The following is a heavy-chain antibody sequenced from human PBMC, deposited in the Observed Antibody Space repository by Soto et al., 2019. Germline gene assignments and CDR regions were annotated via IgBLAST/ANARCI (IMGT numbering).Heavy chain of an antibody. D-gene: IGHD5-12*01. CDR1: GFTFSSYA. J-gene: IGHJ4*02. CDR2: FSGSGDST. Sequence: EVQLLESGGGLVQPGGSLRLSCAASGFTFSSYAMTWVRQAPGKVLEWVSAFSGSGDSTYYADSVKGRFTDSRDNSKNTLYLQMNSLRAEDTAVYYCAKDLWVGYELGGFDYWGQGTLVTVSS. V-gene: IGHV3-23*01. CDR3: AKDLWVGYELGGFDY.